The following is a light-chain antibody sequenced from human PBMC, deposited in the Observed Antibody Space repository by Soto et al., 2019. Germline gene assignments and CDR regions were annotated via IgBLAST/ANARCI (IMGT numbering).Light chain of an antibody. CDR1: HTFSSF. CDR3: LQSYSSPFT. J-gene: IGKJ2*01. CDR2: GAS. Sequence: DIQMTQSPSSLSASVGDTVTITCRASHTFSSFLNWYQQRPGKAPKLLISGASTLRSGVPSRFSGSGSGTKFTLTINGLQPEDFATYYCLQSYSSPFTFGRGTKVDIX. V-gene: IGKV1-39*01.